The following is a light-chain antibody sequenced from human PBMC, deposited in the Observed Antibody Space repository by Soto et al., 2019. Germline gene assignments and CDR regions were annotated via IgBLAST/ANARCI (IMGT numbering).Light chain of an antibody. J-gene: IGKJ1*01. CDR2: GAS. V-gene: IGKV3-15*01. Sequence: VMTQSPSTLSVSPGERATLSCWASETVATNLAWYQQKPGQAPRLLISGASTRAAGISDRFRGSGSGTEFTLPISSLRSADSAIYYCQQYFEWPPMTFGQGTKVEI. CDR1: ETVATN. CDR3: QQYFEWPPMT.